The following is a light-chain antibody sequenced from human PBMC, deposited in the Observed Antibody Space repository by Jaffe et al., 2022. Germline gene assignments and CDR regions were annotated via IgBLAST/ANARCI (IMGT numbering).Light chain of an antibody. CDR3: QHYTSDSPTWT. CDR1: QSISSW. V-gene: IGKV1-5*03. Sequence: DIQMTQSPSTLSASVGDRVTITCRASQSISSWLAWYQQKPGKAPKLLIYKASSLESGVPSRFSGSGSGTEFTLTISSLQPDDFATYFCQHYTSDSPTWTFGQGTKVEIK. CDR2: KAS. J-gene: IGKJ1*01.